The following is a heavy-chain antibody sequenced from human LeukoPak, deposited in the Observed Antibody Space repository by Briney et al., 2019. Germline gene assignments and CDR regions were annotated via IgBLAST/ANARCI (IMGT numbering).Heavy chain of an antibody. CDR2: IYTNETT. CDR3: ARPGGSKWNDAFDI. CDR1: GGSITSGNYY. D-gene: IGHD1-1*01. Sequence: SETLSLTCTVSGGSITSGNYYWSWIRKPAGKGLEWIGRIYTNETTNFNPSLKSRVAISVDSSKNQFSLNLNSVTAADTGVYYCARPGGSKWNDAFDIWGQGTVVTVSS. V-gene: IGHV4-61*02. J-gene: IGHJ3*02.